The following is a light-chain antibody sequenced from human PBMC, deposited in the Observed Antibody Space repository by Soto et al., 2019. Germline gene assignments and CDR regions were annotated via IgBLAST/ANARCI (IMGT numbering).Light chain of an antibody. J-gene: IGKJ2*01. CDR1: QSISSW. CDR2: DAS. CDR3: QQYNSYSPYT. Sequence: DIQMTQSPSTLSASVGDRVTITCRASQSISSWLDWYQQKPGKAPKLLIYDASSLESGVPSRFSGSGSGTEFSLTIRSLQPDNFAIYYCQQYNSYSPYTFGQGTKLQIK. V-gene: IGKV1-5*01.